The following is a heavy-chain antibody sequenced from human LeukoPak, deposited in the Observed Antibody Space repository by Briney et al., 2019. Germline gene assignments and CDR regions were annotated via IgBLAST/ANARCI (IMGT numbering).Heavy chain of an antibody. J-gene: IGHJ6*04. V-gene: IGHV1-69*06. CDR2: IIPIFGTA. D-gene: IGHD3-10*01. CDR3: ARDGSGSTYYYGMDV. Sequence: SVKVSCEASGGTFSSYAISWVRQAPGQGLEWMGGIIPIFGTANYAQKFQGRVTITADKSTSTAYMELSSLRSEDTAVYYCARDGSGSTYYYGMDVWGKGTTVTVSS. CDR1: GGTFSSYA.